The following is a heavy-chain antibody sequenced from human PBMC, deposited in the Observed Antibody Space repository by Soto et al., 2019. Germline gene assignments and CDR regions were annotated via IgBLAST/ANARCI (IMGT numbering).Heavy chain of an antibody. CDR1: GFTFSSYA. CDR2: ISGSGGST. CDR3: XXXXXXXXXXDY. Sequence: EVQLLESGGGLVQPGGSLRLSCAASGFTFSSYAMSWVHQAPGKGLEWVSAISGSGGSTYYADSVKGRFTISRDNSKXXXXXXXXXXXXXXXXXXXXXXXXXXXXXXDYWGQGTLVTVSS. V-gene: IGHV3-23*01. J-gene: IGHJ4*02.